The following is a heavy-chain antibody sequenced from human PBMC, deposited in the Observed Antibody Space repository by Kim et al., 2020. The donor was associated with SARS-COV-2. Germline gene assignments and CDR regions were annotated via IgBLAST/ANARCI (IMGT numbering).Heavy chain of an antibody. D-gene: IGHD3-3*01. Sequence: ASVKVSCKASGYDFTSYAIHWVRQAPGQSLEWMGWINVGNGNTKYALKFQGRVLITRDTSARIAYMELSSLTSEDTAVYYCAREGSGFDFWSGTPDYWAQGTLVTVSS. V-gene: IGHV1-3*01. CDR2: INVGNGNT. CDR3: AREGSGFDFWSGTPDY. CDR1: GYDFTSYA. J-gene: IGHJ4*02.